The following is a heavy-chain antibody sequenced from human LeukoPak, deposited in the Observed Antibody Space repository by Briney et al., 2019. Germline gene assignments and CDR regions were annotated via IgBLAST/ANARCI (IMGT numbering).Heavy chain of an antibody. D-gene: IGHD1-26*01. J-gene: IGHJ5*02. CDR2: INHSGST. Sequence: SETLSLTCAVYGGSFSGYYWSWIRQPPGEGLEWIGEINHSGSTNYNPSLKSRVIISVDTSKNQFSLKLSSVTAADTAVYYCARASVGATELWFDPWGQGTLVTVSS. V-gene: IGHV4-34*01. CDR3: ARASVGATELWFDP. CDR1: GGSFSGYY.